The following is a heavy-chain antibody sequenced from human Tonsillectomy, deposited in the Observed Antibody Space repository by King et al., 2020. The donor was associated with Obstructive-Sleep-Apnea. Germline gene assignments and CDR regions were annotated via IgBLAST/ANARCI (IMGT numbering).Heavy chain of an antibody. CDR3: TQFLGMGPYDI. CDR2: IVPLLKTV. Sequence: GCGGEVCWEASRAAFSTEVIGWVGQGPGQGGEWMGGIVPLLKTVPYAQSFRDRVTLTAAESTRTADMELNSLRSEDTAMYYCTQFLGMGPYDIWGQGTMVALSS. CDR1: RAAFSTEV. J-gene: IGHJ3*02. V-gene: IGHV1-69*01. D-gene: IGHD3-16*01.